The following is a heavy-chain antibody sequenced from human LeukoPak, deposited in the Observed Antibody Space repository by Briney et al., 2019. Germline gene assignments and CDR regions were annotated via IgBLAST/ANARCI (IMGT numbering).Heavy chain of an antibody. CDR2: IKSKTDGGTT. CDR1: GFTFSNAW. J-gene: IGHJ5*02. V-gene: IGHV3-15*01. D-gene: IGHD3-10*01. CDR3: TTSITMVRGASFFDP. Sequence: PGGSLRLSCAASGFTFSNAWMSWVRQAPGKGLEWVGRIKSKTDGGTTDYAAPVKGRFTISRDDSKNTLYLQMNSPKTEDTAVYYCTTSITMVRGASFFDPWGQGTLVTVSS.